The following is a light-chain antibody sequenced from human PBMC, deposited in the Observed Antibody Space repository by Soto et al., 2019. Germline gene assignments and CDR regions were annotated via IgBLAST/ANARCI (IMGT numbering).Light chain of an antibody. J-gene: IGKJ2*01. Sequence: DIQMTQSPSTLSASVGDRVTITCRASQSISSWLAWYQQKPGKAPKLLIYDASSLESGVPSRFSGSGSGTEFTLTISSLQPYDFATYYCQQYNSYPYTFDQGTKLEIK. CDR2: DAS. CDR1: QSISSW. CDR3: QQYNSYPYT. V-gene: IGKV1-5*01.